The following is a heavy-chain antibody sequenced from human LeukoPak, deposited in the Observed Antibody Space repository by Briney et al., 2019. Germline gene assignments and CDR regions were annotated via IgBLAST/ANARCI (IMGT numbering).Heavy chain of an antibody. V-gene: IGHV3-20*04. Sequence: GGSLRLSCGASGFTFDDYGMSWVRQAPGKGLEWVSGINWNGGSTGYADSVKGRFTISRDNAKNSLYLQMNSLRAEDTALYYCARDPGYSYGFWFDPWGQGTLVTVSS. J-gene: IGHJ5*02. CDR3: ARDPGYSYGFWFDP. D-gene: IGHD5-18*01. CDR2: INWNGGST. CDR1: GFTFDDYG.